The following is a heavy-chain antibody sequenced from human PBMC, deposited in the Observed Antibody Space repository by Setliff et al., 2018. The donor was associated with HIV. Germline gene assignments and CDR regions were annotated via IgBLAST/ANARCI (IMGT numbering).Heavy chain of an antibody. D-gene: IGHD3-10*01. CDR3: ARETYYGSGSYLPTEYYYYFGMDV. J-gene: IGHJ6*02. Sequence: ASVKVSCKASGYTFTSSYMHWVRQAPGQGLEWMGIINPSGGSTSYAQKFQGRVTVTRDTSTSTVYMELSSLRSEDTAVYYCARETYYGSGSYLPTEYYYYFGMDVWGQGTTVTVSS. CDR2: INPSGGST. V-gene: IGHV1-46*01. CDR1: GYTFTSSY.